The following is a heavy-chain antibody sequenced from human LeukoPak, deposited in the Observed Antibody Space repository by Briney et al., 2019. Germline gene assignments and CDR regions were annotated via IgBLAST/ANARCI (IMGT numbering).Heavy chain of an antibody. CDR2: ISTRGSA. Sequence: PSETLSLTCTVSGDSISIYYGRWGRQPAGEGGEWVGGISTRGSANYNPSLKRRVTMSVETCKNQCSLTLNSVNAADEGVYFCARVSRGWNYVHYWGQGTLVTVSS. V-gene: IGHV4-4*07. D-gene: IGHD1-7*01. CDR1: GDSISIYY. J-gene: IGHJ4*02. CDR3: ARVSRGWNYVHY.